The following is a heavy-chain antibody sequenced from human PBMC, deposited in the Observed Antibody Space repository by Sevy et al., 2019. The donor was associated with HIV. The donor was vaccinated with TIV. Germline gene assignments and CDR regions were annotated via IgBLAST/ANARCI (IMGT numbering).Heavy chain of an antibody. V-gene: IGHV6-1*01. CDR3: ARAVQQWLVEGWYFDL. CDR2: TYYRSKWYN. D-gene: IGHD6-19*01. CDR1: GDSVSSNSAA. Sequence: SQTLSLTCAISGDSVSSNSAAWNWIRQSPSRGLEWLGRTYYRSKWYNDYAVSVKSRITINPDTSKNQFSLQLNSVTPEDTAVYYCARAVQQWLVEGWYFDLWGRGTLVTVSS. J-gene: IGHJ2*01.